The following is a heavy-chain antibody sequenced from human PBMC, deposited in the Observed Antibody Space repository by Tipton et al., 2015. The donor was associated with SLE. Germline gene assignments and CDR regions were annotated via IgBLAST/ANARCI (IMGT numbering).Heavy chain of an antibody. Sequence: TLSLTCTVSGGSISNYYWSWIRQPAGKGLEWIGRIYTSGSTNYNPSLKSRVTMSVDTSKRHFSLKLTSVTAADTAVYYCARGGGDSVAAFDIWGQGTLVTVSS. CDR1: GGSISNYY. J-gene: IGHJ3*02. CDR2: IYTSGST. CDR3: ARGGGDSVAAFDI. V-gene: IGHV4-4*07. D-gene: IGHD2-21*01.